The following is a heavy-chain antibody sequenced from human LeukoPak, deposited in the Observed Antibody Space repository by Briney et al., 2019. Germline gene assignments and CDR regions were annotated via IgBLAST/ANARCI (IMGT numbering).Heavy chain of an antibody. CDR3: ARLTYYYDSSGYYLFDY. J-gene: IGHJ4*02. Sequence: GGSLRLSCAASGFISSDHYMSWIRQAPGKGLEWVSYISSSRSYTNYADSVKARFTISRDNAKNSLYLQMNSLRAEDTAVYHCARLTYYYDSSGYYLFDYWGQGTLVTVSS. CDR1: GFISSDHY. D-gene: IGHD3-22*01. CDR2: ISSSRSYT. V-gene: IGHV3-11*03.